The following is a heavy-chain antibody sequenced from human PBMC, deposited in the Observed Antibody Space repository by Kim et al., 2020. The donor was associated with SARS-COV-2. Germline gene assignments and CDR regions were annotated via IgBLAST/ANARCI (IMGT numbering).Heavy chain of an antibody. CDR3: ARVSTVVIPYGLAV. D-gene: IGHD3-22*01. CDR1: GYSISSGYL. Sequence: SETLSLTCAVSGYSISSGYLWGWIRQPPGKGLEWIGSIYYSGSTSYNPSLKSRVTMSVDTSKNQFFLRLTSVTPADTAVYHCARVSTVVIPYGLAVWG. V-gene: IGHV4-38-2*01. J-gene: IGHJ6*02. CDR2: IYYSGST.